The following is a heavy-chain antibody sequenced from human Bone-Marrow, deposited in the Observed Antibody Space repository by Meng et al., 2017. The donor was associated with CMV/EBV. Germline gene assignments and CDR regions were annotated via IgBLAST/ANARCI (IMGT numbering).Heavy chain of an antibody. CDR3: ARGTLFYNICWREYFHH. Sequence: SETLSLTCTVSGVSISTYYWNWIRQPPGRGLEWIGYAHSSGTTSYSPSLKSRVTISLDTSKNQFSLMLNSVTTADTAVYYCARGTLFYNICWREYFHHWGQGTLVTVSS. V-gene: IGHV4-59*01. D-gene: IGHD6-19*01. J-gene: IGHJ1*01. CDR2: AHSSGTT. CDR1: GVSISTYY.